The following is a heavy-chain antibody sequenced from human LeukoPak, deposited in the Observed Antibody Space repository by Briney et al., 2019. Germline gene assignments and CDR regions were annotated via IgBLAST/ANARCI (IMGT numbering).Heavy chain of an antibody. CDR3: ARVGPSIAVFIDY. CDR2: IYYSGST. CDR1: GGSISSSSYY. D-gene: IGHD6-19*01. V-gene: IGHV4-39*07. Sequence: SETLSLTCTVSGGSISSSSYYWGWIRQPPGKGLEWIGSIYYSGSTYYNPSLKSRVTISVDTSKNQFSLKLSSVTAADTAVYYCARVGPSIAVFIDYWGQGTLVTVSS. J-gene: IGHJ4*02.